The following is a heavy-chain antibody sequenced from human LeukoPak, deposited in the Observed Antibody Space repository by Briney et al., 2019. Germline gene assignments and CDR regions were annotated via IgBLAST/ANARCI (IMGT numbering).Heavy chain of an antibody. CDR3: ARLPRGAFDI. D-gene: IGHD5-12*01. CDR2: IHYTGST. Sequence: TSETLSLTCSVSGGSLNSDYWTWIRQPPGKGLEYIGYIHYTGSTYYNPSLKSRVIISVDTSKNQFSLKVSSVTAADTAVYYCARLPRGAFDIWGQGTMVTVSS. CDR1: GGSLNSDY. V-gene: IGHV4-59*01. J-gene: IGHJ3*02.